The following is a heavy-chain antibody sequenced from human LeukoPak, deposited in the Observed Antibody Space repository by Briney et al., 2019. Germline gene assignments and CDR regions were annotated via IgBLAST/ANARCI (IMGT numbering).Heavy chain of an antibody. CDR3: ARVDSSGYYPPDY. Sequence: ASVKVSCKASGYTFTSYYMHWVRQAPGQGLEWMGIINPSGGSTSYAQKFQGRVTMTRDMSTSTVYMELSSLRSEDTAVYYCARVDSSGYYPPDYWGREPWSPSPQ. V-gene: IGHV1-46*01. CDR1: GYTFTSYY. CDR2: INPSGGST. D-gene: IGHD3-22*01. J-gene: IGHJ4*02.